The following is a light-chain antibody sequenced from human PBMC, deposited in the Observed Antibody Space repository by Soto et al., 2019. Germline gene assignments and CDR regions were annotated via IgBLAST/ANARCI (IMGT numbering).Light chain of an antibody. V-gene: IGKV3-11*02. CDR2: DAS. CDR1: LSVSSY. CDR3: QQRCNWPPIT. Sequence: EIVLTHPQATLSLSSGERATLSCRASLSVSSYLAWYQQKRGLAPPVLISDASNRSTSISAGFSGSGSGGAFTLTTGSLEHGDFAVYYCQQRCNWPPITFGQGTRVEIK. J-gene: IGKJ5*01.